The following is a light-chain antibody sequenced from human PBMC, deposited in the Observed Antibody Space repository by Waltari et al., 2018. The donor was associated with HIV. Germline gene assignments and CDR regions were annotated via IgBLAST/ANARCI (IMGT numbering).Light chain of an antibody. CDR2: GVS. CDR1: QSISTNY. Sequence: EIVLTQSPGTLSLSPGESATLSCTASQSISTNYLAWYQQKPGQAPRLLIYGVSGRATGIPDRFSGSGSETDFTLTISRLEPEDFAVYYCQQYANSPPMYTFGQGTKLELK. CDR3: QQYANSPPMYT. J-gene: IGKJ2*01. V-gene: IGKV3-20*01.